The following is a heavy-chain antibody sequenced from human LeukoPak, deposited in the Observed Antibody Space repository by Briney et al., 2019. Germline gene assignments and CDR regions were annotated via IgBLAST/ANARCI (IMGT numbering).Heavy chain of an antibody. CDR2: ISSSGSTI. CDR3: ARDYYDSSGFYPLGSSVGY. J-gene: IGHJ4*02. Sequence: GGSLRLSCAASGFTFSSYSMIWVRQAPGKGLEWVSYISSSGSTIYYADSVKGRFTISRDNARNSLYLQMHSLRAEDTAVYYCARDYYDSSGFYPLGSSVGYWGQGTLVTVSS. V-gene: IGHV3-48*01. D-gene: IGHD3-22*01. CDR1: GFTFSSYS.